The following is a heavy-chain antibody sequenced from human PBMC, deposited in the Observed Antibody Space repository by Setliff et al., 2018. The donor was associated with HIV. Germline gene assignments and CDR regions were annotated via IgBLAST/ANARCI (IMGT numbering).Heavy chain of an antibody. J-gene: IGHJ5*02. V-gene: IGHV4-4*08. D-gene: IGHD3-22*01. CDR2: IYTSGST. CDR1: GGSISNSY. Sequence: SETLSLTCTVSGGSISNSYWTWIRQPPGKGLERIGYIYTSGSTNYNPSLKSRVIISVDTSKNQLSLKLSSMTAADTAMYYCARGRYYYDSSTYPNWFDPWGQGTLVTVS. CDR3: ARGRYYYDSSTYPNWFDP.